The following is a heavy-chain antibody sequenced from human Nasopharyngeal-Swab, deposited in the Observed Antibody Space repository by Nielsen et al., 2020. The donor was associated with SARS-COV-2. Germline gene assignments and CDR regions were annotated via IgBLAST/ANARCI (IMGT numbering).Heavy chain of an antibody. D-gene: IGHD3-10*01. Sequence: SQTLSLTCAVYGGSFRGYFWSWIRQPPGKGLEWIGEIRHTGSTNHNPSLKSRVSISVDTSKNQFSLKLSSVTAADTAVYYCARVDIMVRGVIRSYYYYGMDVWGQGTTVTVSS. CDR3: ARVDIMVRGVIRSYYYYGMDV. CDR1: GGSFRGYF. CDR2: IRHTGST. J-gene: IGHJ6*02. V-gene: IGHV4-34*01.